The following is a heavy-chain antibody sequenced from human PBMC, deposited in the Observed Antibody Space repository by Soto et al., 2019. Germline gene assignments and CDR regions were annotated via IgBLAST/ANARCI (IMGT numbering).Heavy chain of an antibody. V-gene: IGHV3-23*01. J-gene: IGHJ4*02. Sequence: EVQLLESGGQLVQPGGSLRLYCAASGLTFSNYAMSWVRQAPGKGLEWVSGISGSGSRTYYADSVKGRFTISRDNSKNTLYLHMSSLRGEDTAVYYCARQPDPHIAVAGPAGDYYDNRGQGTLVTVAS. D-gene: IGHD6-13*01. CDR1: GLTFSNYA. CDR3: ARQPDPHIAVAGPAGDYYDN. CDR2: ISGSGSRT.